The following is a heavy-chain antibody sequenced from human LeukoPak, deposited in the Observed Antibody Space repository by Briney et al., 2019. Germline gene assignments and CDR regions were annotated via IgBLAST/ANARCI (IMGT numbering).Heavy chain of an antibody. V-gene: IGHV3-74*01. Sequence: GGSLRLSCAVSGTTFSSYWMHWVRQAPGKGLVWVSHINSDGGSTHYADSVKGRLTISRDNAKNTLYLEMNSLRAEDTAVYYCARGGSYSSDALDIWGQGTMVTVSS. J-gene: IGHJ3*02. CDR2: INSDGGST. D-gene: IGHD1-26*01. CDR1: GTTFSSYW. CDR3: ARGGSYSSDALDI.